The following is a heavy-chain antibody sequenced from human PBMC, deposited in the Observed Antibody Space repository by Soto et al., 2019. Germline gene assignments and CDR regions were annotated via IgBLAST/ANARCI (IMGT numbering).Heavy chain of an antibody. CDR2: LSGSGDNT. CDR1: GFIFSGYA. J-gene: IGHJ4*02. D-gene: IGHD3-3*01. CDR3: AKDSDFWTGSGIDY. Sequence: HPGGSLRLSCAASGFIFSGYAMSWVRQAPGKGLEWVSTLSGSGDNTYYADSLKGRFTISRDTSKNTLYLQMNSLRAEDTAVYFCAKDSDFWTGSGIDYWGQGTLVTVSS. V-gene: IGHV3-23*01.